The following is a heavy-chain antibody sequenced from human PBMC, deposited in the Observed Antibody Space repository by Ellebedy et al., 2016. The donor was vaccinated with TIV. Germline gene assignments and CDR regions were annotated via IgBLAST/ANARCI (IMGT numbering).Heavy chain of an antibody. CDR2: IDPSDSLI. CDR3: GRRIGSAADH. D-gene: IGHD6-25*01. J-gene: IGHJ4*02. Sequence: GESLKISCKGSGYTFTNYWSSWVRQIPGKGLEWMGRIDPSDSLISNSPSFQGHVTISADKSISTAYLQWSSLKASDTAMYYCGRRIGSAADHWGQGTLVTVSS. CDR1: GYTFTNYW. V-gene: IGHV5-10-1*01.